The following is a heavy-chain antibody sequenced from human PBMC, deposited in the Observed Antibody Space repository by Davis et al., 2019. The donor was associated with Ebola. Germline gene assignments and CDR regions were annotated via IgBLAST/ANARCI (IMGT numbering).Heavy chain of an antibody. CDR3: ARRDGSSGWYNYYGIDV. V-gene: IGHV4-59*01. J-gene: IGHJ6*02. Sequence: GSLRLSCTVSGGSISSYYWSWIRQPPGKGLEWIGYISYSGSTNYTPSLKSRVTISVDTSKNQFSLKLSSVTAADTAVYYCARRDGSSGWYNYYGIDVWGQGTTVTVSS. CDR1: GGSISSYY. CDR2: ISYSGST. D-gene: IGHD6-19*01.